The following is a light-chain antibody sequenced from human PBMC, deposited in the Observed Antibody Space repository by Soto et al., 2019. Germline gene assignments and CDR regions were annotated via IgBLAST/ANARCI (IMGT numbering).Light chain of an antibody. CDR3: LSYTSSNSWV. CDR2: EVS. V-gene: IGLV2-14*01. Sequence: QSALTQPASVSGSPGQSITTSCTGTSSDVGGYKSVSWYQQHPGKAPKLMIYEVSNRPSGVSNRFSGFKSGNTASLTISGLQAEDEADYFCLSYTSSNSWVFGGGTKLTVL. CDR1: SSDVGGYKS. J-gene: IGLJ3*02.